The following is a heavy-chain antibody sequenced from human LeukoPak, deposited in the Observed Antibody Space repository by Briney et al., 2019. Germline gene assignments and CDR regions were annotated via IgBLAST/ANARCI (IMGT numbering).Heavy chain of an antibody. CDR3: ARDYSGSLDY. Sequence: GGSLRLSCAASGCTFSSYSMNWVRQAPGKELEWVSYISSSSSTIYYADSVKGRFTISRDNAKNTLYLQMNSLRAEDTAVYYCARDYSGSLDYWGQGTLVTVSS. J-gene: IGHJ4*02. CDR1: GCTFSSYS. V-gene: IGHV3-48*01. D-gene: IGHD1-26*01. CDR2: ISSSSSTI.